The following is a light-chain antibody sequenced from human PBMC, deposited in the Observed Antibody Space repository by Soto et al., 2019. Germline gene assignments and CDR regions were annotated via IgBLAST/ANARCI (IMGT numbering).Light chain of an antibody. Sequence: EIVMTQSPATLSVSPGERATLSCRASQRFSANLAWYQQKPAQAPRLLIYGASTRATGIPARFSGSGSGTEFTLTISSLQSEDFAVYYCQQYNNWPPGPFGQGTKVEIK. V-gene: IGKV3-15*01. CDR1: QRFSAN. CDR3: QQYNNWPPGP. CDR2: GAS. J-gene: IGKJ1*01.